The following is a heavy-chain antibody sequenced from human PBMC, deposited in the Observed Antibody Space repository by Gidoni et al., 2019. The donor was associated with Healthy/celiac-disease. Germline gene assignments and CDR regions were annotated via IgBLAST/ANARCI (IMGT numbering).Heavy chain of an antibody. J-gene: IGHJ3*02. Sequence: QVQLVQSGAEVKKPGSSVKVSCKASGGTFSSYAISWVRQAPGQGLEWMGGIIPIFGTANYAQKFQGRVTITADESTSTAYMELSSLRSEDTAVYYCAREQFFLEQESGAAFDIWGQGTMVTVSS. CDR1: GGTFSSYA. V-gene: IGHV1-69*01. CDR3: AREQFFLEQESGAAFDI. CDR2: IIPIFGTA. D-gene: IGHD3-3*01.